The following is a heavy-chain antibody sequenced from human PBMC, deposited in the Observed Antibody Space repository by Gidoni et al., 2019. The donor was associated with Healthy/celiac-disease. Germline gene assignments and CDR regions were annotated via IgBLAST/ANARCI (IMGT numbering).Heavy chain of an antibody. V-gene: IGHV3-48*02. CDR3: ARDTGYSSGWYGNWFDP. CDR1: GFTFSSYS. Sequence: EVQLVESGGGLVQPGGSLRLSCAASGFTFSSYSMNWVRQAPGKGLEWVSYISSSSSTIYYADSVKGRLTISRDNAKNSLYLQMNSLRDEDTAVYYCARDTGYSSGWYGNWFDPWGQGTLVTVSS. CDR2: ISSSSSTI. J-gene: IGHJ5*02. D-gene: IGHD6-19*01.